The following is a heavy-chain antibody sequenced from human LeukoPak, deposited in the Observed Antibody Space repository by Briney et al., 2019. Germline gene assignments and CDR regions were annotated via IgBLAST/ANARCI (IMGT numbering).Heavy chain of an antibody. D-gene: IGHD2-15*01. Sequence: PSETLSLTCAVHGGSFSGYYWSWIRQPPGKGLEWIGEINHSGSTNYNPSLKSRVTISVDTSKNQFSLKLSSVTAADTAVYYCARRYYQGYFDLWGRGTLVTVSS. CDR2: INHSGST. CDR3: ARRYYQGYFDL. V-gene: IGHV4-34*01. J-gene: IGHJ2*01. CDR1: GGSFSGYY.